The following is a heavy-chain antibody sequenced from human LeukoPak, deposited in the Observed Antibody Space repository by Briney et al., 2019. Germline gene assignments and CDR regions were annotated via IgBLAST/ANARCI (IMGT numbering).Heavy chain of an antibody. CDR1: GFTFDDYT. Sequence: GGSLRLACAAAGFTFDDYTMHWVRQAPGKGLEWVSLISWDGGGTYYADSVKGRFTISRDNSKNSLYLQMNSLRSEDTAFYYCAKERYSALQFDHWGQGTLVTVSS. D-gene: IGHD5-12*01. J-gene: IGHJ4*02. CDR3: AKERYSALQFDH. V-gene: IGHV3-43*01. CDR2: ISWDGGGT.